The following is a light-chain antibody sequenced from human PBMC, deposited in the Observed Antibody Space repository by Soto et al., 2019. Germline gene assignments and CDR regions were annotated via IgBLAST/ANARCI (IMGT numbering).Light chain of an antibody. CDR2: DAS. CDR1: QGISNS. J-gene: IGKJ3*01. V-gene: IGKV3-20*01. CDR3: HQYATSPFT. Sequence: EIVLTQSPGTLSLSPGERATLSCRATQGISNSLAWYQQKPGQAPRLLIYDASSRAAGIPDRFSGSGSGTDFTLTISRLEPEDFAVYYCHQYATSPFTFDPGTKVDIK.